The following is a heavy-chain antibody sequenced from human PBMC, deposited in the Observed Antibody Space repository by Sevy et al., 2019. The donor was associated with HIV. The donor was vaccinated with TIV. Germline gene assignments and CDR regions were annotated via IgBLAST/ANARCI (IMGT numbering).Heavy chain of an antibody. CDR1: GFTFSNAW. CDR2: IKSKTDGGTT. CDR3: TTDGIVGATIIDYSAFDI. D-gene: IGHD1-26*01. J-gene: IGHJ3*02. Sequence: GGSLRLSCAASGFTFSNAWMSWVRQAPGKGLEWVGRIKSKTDGGTTDYAAPVKGRFTISRDDSKNALYLQMNSLKTEDTAVYYCTTDGIVGATIIDYSAFDIWGQGTMVTVSS. V-gene: IGHV3-15*01.